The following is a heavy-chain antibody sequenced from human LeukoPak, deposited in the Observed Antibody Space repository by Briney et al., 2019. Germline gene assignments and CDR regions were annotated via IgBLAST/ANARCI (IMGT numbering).Heavy chain of an antibody. Sequence: PSETLSLTCTVSGGSISRINSYWAWLRQPPGRGLEWIGSVYYSGSTNYNPSLKSRATISVDTSKNQFSLKLSSVTAADTAVYYCARTVTPYYMDVWGKGTTVTVSS. CDR2: VYYSGST. D-gene: IGHD4-23*01. CDR1: GGSISRINSY. V-gene: IGHV4-39*07. J-gene: IGHJ6*03. CDR3: ARTVTPYYMDV.